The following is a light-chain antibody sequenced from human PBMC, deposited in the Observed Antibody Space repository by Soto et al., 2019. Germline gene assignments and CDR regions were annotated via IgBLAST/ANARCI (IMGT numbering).Light chain of an antibody. V-gene: IGKV3-11*01. J-gene: IGKJ4*01. CDR1: QSVSRY. CDR3: QQRSDWPST. Sequence: DIVLTQSPATLSLSPGERATLSCRASQSVSRYLAWYQQKPGQAPRLLIYDASNRATGIPARFSGSGSGTDFTRTISSLEPEDFAVYYSQQRSDWPSTFGGGTKVQIK. CDR2: DAS.